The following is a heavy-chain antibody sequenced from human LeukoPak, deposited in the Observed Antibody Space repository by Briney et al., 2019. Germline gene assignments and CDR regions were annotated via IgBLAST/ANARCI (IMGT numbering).Heavy chain of an antibody. D-gene: IGHD2-2*01. J-gene: IGHJ5*02. CDR3: AKTFGPTLTNIVVVPAAMNWFDP. CDR2: ISGSGGST. CDR1: GFTFDDYG. Sequence: PGGSLRLSCAASGFTFDDYGMSWVRQAPGKGLEWVSAISGSGGSTYYADSVKGRFTISRDNSKNTLYLQMNSLRAEDTAVYYCAKTFGPTLTNIVVVPAAMNWFDPWGQGTLVTVSS. V-gene: IGHV3-23*01.